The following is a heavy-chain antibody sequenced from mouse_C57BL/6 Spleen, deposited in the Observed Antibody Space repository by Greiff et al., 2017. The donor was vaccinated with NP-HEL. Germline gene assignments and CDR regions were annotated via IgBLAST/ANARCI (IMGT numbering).Heavy chain of an antibody. J-gene: IGHJ4*01. D-gene: IGHD3-1*01. V-gene: IGHV1-59*01. CDR3: ARDDGLAMDY. CDR2: IDPSDSYT. Sequence: QVQLQQPGAELVRPGTSVKLSCKASGYTFTSYWMHWVKQRPGQGLEWIGVIDPSDSYTNYNQKFKGKATLTVDTSSSTAYMQLSSLTSEDSAVYYCARDDGLAMDYWGQGTSVTGSS. CDR1: GYTFTSYW.